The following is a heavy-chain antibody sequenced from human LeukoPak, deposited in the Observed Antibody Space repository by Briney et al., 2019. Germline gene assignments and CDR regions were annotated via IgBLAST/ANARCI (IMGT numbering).Heavy chain of an antibody. J-gene: IGHJ5*02. CDR3: ARDLKGIVVVPAAMGHWFDP. V-gene: IGHV1-2*02. D-gene: IGHD2-2*01. CDR1: GYTFTGYY. CDR2: INPNSGGT. Sequence: ASLKVSCKASGYTFTGYYMHWVRHAPGQGLEWMGWINPNSGGTNYAQKFQGRVTMTRDTTISTAYMELSRLRSDDTAVYYCARDLKGIVVVPAAMGHWFDPWGQGTLVTVSS.